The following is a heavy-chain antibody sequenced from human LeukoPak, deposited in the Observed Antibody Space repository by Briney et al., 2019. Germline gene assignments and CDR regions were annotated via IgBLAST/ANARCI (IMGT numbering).Heavy chain of an antibody. Sequence: SETLSLTCTVSGGSISGYYWSWIRQPPGKGLEWIGYIYFSGSTNYNPSLKSRLTISVDTSKNQFSLKLSSVTAADTAVYYCARGTMMVGPWGQGTLVTVSS. V-gene: IGHV4-59*01. CDR1: GGSISGYY. CDR2: IYFSGST. D-gene: IGHD3-22*01. J-gene: IGHJ5*02. CDR3: ARGTMMVGP.